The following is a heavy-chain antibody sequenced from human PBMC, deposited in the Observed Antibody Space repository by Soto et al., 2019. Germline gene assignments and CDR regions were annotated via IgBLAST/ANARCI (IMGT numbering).Heavy chain of an antibody. Sequence: ASVKVSCKASGYTFASYGISWVRQAPGQGLEWMGWISAYNGNTNYAQKLQGRVTMTTDTSTSTAYMELRSLRSDDTAVYYCAPGHYSSGWYIWISWGQGTMVTVSS. CDR3: APGHYSSGWYIWIS. CDR2: ISAYNGNT. J-gene: IGHJ5*02. CDR1: GYTFASYG. D-gene: IGHD6-19*01. V-gene: IGHV1-18*01.